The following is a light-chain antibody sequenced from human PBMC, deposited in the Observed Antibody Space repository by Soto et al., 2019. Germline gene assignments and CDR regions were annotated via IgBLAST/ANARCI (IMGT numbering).Light chain of an antibody. CDR2: GAS. J-gene: IGKJ2*01. CDR1: QSVNSRF. CDR3: QQYGSSPPMYT. Sequence: EIVLTQSPGTLSLSPGERATLSCRASQSVNSRFLAWYQQKPGQAPRLLMYGASTRATGIPDRFSGSGSGADFPLTISIMEPEDVAVYYCQQYGSSPPMYTFGQGTKLEIK. V-gene: IGKV3-20*01.